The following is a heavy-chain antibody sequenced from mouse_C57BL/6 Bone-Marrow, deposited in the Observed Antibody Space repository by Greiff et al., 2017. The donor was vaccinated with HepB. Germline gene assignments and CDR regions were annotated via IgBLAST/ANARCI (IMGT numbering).Heavy chain of an antibody. V-gene: IGHV1-72*01. CDR3: AREGLLFDY. J-gene: IGHJ2*01. D-gene: IGHD1-1*01. Sequence: QVQLKQPGAELVKPGASVKLSCKASGYTFTSYWMHWVKKRPGRGLEWIGRIDPNSGGTKYNEKFKSKATLTVDKPSSTAYIQLSSLTSEDSAVYYCAREGLLFDYWGQGTTLTVSS. CDR1: GYTFTSYW. CDR2: IDPNSGGT.